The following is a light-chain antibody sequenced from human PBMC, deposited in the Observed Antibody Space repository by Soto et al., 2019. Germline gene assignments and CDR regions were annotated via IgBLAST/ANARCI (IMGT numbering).Light chain of an antibody. J-gene: IGKJ1*01. CDR3: QQYNSYPWT. Sequence: DIQMTQSPSTLSASVGDRVTITCRASQXXXXWLAWYQQKPGKAPKLLIYKASSLESGVPSRFSGSGSGXEFXLTISSLQPDDFATYYCQQYNSYPWTFGQGTKVEIK. CDR1: QXXXXW. V-gene: IGKV1-5*03. CDR2: KAS.